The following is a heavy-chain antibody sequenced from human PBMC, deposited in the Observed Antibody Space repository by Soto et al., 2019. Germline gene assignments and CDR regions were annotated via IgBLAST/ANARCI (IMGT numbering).Heavy chain of an antibody. D-gene: IGHD1-7*01. CDR3: ARERITGTNYFDY. J-gene: IGHJ4*02. V-gene: IGHV4-31*03. CDR2: IYYSGST. CDR1: GGSISSGGYY. Sequence: SETLSLTCTVSGGSISSGGYYWSWIRQHPGKGLEWIGYIYYSGSTYYNPSLKSRVTISVDTSKNQFSLKLSSVTAADTAVYYCARERITGTNYFDYWGQGTLVTVSS.